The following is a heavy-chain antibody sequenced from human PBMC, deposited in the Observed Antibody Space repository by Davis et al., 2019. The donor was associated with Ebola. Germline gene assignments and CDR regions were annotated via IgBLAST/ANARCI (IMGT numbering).Heavy chain of an antibody. D-gene: IGHD2-8*01. V-gene: IGHV3-7*01. Sequence: GGSLRLSCEAPGSTFSDNWMTWVRQAPGKGLEWVAHINQYGGEEYYVDSVKGRFTISRDNAKNSLYLHLHSVRAEDTAIYYCAREIANGHHGMDVWGQGTTITVSS. J-gene: IGHJ6*02. CDR2: INQYGGEE. CDR3: AREIANGHHGMDV. CDR1: GSTFSDNW.